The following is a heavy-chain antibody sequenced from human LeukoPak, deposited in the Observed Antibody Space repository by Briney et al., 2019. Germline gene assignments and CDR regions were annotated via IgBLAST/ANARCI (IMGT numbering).Heavy chain of an antibody. V-gene: IGHV5-51*01. CDR1: GYXFTSYW. D-gene: IGHD3-22*01. CDR2: IYPGDSDT. J-gene: IGHJ4*02. CDR3: ARRGYYDSSGYLFDY. Sequence: GESLKISCKGSGYXFTSYWIGWVRQMPGKGLEWMGIIYPGDSDTRYSPSFQGQVTISADKSISTAYLQWSSLKASDTAMYYCARRGYYDSSGYLFDYWGQGTLVTVSS.